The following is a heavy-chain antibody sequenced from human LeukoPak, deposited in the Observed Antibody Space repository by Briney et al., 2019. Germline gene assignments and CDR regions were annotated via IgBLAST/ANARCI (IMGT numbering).Heavy chain of an antibody. CDR3: ARHVSEGSSSIDAFDI. J-gene: IGHJ3*02. V-gene: IGHV4-59*08. CDR1: GGSISSYY. Sequence: SETLSLTCTVSGGSISSYYWSWIRQPPGKGLEWIGYIYYSGSTNYNPSLKSRVTISVDTSKNQFSLKLSSVTAADTAVYYCARHVSEGSSSIDAFDIWGQGTMVTVSS. CDR2: IYYSGST. D-gene: IGHD6-13*01.